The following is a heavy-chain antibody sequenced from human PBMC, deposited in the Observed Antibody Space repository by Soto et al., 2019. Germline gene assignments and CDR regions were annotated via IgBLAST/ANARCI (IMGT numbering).Heavy chain of an antibody. CDR1: GGSISSSSYY. D-gene: IGHD6-19*01. CDR3: AKHPSGWYSRFDS. CDR2: IYYSGST. V-gene: IGHV4-39*01. J-gene: IGHJ4*02. Sequence: SETLSLTCTVSGGSISSSSYYWGWIRQPPGKGLEWIGTIYYSGSTYYNPSLKSRVTISVDTSKNQFSLKLSSVTAADTAVYNWAKHPSGWYSRFDSGGQGTLVTVSS.